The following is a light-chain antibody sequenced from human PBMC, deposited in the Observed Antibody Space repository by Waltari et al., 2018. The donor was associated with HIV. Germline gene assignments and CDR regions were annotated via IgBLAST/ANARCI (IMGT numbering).Light chain of an antibody. CDR1: QSVLYSSNNKNY. CDR3: QQYYSTPPT. J-gene: IGKJ1*01. V-gene: IGKV4-1*01. Sequence: DIVMTQSPDSLAASLGERATINCKSSQSVLYSSNNKNYLAWYQQKPGQPPKLLIYWASTRESGVPARFSGSGSGKDFTLTISSLQAEDVAVYYCQQYYSTPPTFGQGTKVEIK. CDR2: WAS.